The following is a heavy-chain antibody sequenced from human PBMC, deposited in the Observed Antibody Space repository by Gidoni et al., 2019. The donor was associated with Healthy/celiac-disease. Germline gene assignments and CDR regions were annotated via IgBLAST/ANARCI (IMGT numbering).Heavy chain of an antibody. J-gene: IGHJ6*03. CDR3: AKDEIVVVPAAISYYYYYYYMDV. V-gene: IGHV3-23*01. Sequence: EVQLLESGGGLVQPGGSLRLSCAASGFTFNSYAMSWVRQAPGKGLEWVSAISGSGGSTYYADSVKGRFTISRDNSKNTLYLQMNSLRAEDTAVYYCAKDEIVVVPAAISYYYYYYYMDVWGKGTTVTVSS. D-gene: IGHD2-2*02. CDR1: GFTFNSYA. CDR2: ISGSGGST.